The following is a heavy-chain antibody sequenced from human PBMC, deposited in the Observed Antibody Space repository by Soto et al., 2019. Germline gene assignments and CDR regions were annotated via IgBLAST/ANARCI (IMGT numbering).Heavy chain of an antibody. CDR2: VYYSGTT. D-gene: IGHD2-8*02. V-gene: IGHV4-59*01. J-gene: IGHJ4*02. Sequence: SETLSLTCTVSCASISSYYWNWIRQPPGKGLEWIGYVYYSGTTNYNPSLNSRVTISVETSKNQFSLKLSSVTAADTAIYYCATAPPFSYGGTGYLDNWGQGTLVTVSS. CDR3: ATAPPFSYGGTGYLDN. CDR1: CASISSYY.